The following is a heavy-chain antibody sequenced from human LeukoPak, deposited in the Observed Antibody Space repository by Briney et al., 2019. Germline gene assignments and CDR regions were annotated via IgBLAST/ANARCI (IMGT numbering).Heavy chain of an antibody. CDR1: GFTVSGNY. D-gene: IGHD5-18*01. J-gene: IGHJ4*02. CDR2: IYSGGST. V-gene: IGHV3-53*01. Sequence: GGSLRLSCAASGFTVSGNYMSWVRQAPGKGLEWVSVIYSGGSTYYADSVKGRFTISRDNSKNALYLQMNSLRAEDTAVYYCAREGSGYSYNYWGQGTLVTVSS. CDR3: AREGSGYSYNY.